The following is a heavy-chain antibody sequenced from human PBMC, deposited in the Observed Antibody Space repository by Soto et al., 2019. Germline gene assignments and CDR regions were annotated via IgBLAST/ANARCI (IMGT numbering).Heavy chain of an antibody. V-gene: IGHV4-34*01. D-gene: IGHD2-21*02. Sequence: SETLSLTCAVYGGSFSGYYWSWIRQPPGKGLEWIGEINHSGSTNYNPSLKSRVTISVDTSKNQFSLKLSSVTAADTAVYYCARGLGVTLDYWGQGTLVTVSS. CDR3: ARGLGVTLDY. CDR2: INHSGST. CDR1: GGSFSGYY. J-gene: IGHJ4*02.